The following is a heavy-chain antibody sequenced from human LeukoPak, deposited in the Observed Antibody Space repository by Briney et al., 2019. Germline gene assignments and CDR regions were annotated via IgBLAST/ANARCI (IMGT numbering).Heavy chain of an antibody. Sequence: ASVKVSCKASGYTFTSYYMHWVRQAPGQGLEWMGIINPSGGSTSYAQKFQGRVTMTRDTSTSTVYMEVSSLRAEETAVYYCARPQPPLGTGTTPTPLPLGNWGQGTLVTVSS. CDR3: ARPQPPLGTGTTPTPLPLGN. J-gene: IGHJ4*02. D-gene: IGHD1-14*01. V-gene: IGHV1-46*01. CDR1: GYTFTSYY. CDR2: INPSGGST.